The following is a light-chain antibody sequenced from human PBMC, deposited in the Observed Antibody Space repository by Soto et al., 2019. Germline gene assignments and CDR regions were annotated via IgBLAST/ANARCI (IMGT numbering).Light chain of an antibody. CDR3: QQYGSSSWT. V-gene: IGKV3-20*01. CDR2: GAS. CDR1: QSVSSSY. J-gene: IGKJ1*01. Sequence: EIVLTQSPGTLSLSPGERATLSCRASQSVSSSYLCWYQQKPGQAPRLLIYGASSRATGIPDRFSGSGSGTDFTLTISRLEPEDFAVYYCQQYGSSSWTFGQGTKVEIK.